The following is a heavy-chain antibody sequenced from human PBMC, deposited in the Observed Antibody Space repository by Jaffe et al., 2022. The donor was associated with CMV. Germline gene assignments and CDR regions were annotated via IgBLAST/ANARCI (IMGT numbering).Heavy chain of an antibody. Sequence: QVQLQESGPGLVKPSETLSLTCTVSGGSISSYYWSWIRQPPGKGLEWIGYIYYSGSTNYNPSLKSRVTISVDTSKNQFSLKLSSVTAADTAVYYCARSRRDGYNYLAKLYYMDVWGKGTTVTVSS. CDR1: GGSISSYY. D-gene: IGHD5-12*01. V-gene: IGHV4-59*01. CDR3: ARSRRDGYNYLAKLYYMDV. CDR2: IYYSGST. J-gene: IGHJ6*03.